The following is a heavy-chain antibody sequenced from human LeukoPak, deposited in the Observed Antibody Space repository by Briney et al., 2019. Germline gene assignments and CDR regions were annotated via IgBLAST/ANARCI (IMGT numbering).Heavy chain of an antibody. D-gene: IGHD3-22*01. Sequence: ASVKVSCKATSRISWVRQAPGQGLEWMGWIGTYGGDTYYAQKFQGRITVTTDTSTSTVYMELRNLRSDDTVVYYCARDLWNFYDDSGYNRDFDSWGQGTLVTVPS. CDR1: TSR. V-gene: IGHV1-18*01. J-gene: IGHJ5*01. CDR2: IGTYGGDT. CDR3: ARDLWNFYDDSGYNRDFDS.